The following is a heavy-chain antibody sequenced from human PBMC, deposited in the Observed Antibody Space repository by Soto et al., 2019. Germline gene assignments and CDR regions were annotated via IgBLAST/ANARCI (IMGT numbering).Heavy chain of an antibody. J-gene: IGHJ4*02. CDR2: SRNKDHSYSR. CDR3: VRGQWSFDY. Sequence: GGSLRLSCAASGFTLSDHYMDWVRQAPGKGLEWVARSRNKDHSYSREYAASVKGRFTISRDDSKNSLYLQMSSLKAEDTAVYSCVRGQWSFDYWGQGTVVTVSS. V-gene: IGHV3-72*01. CDR1: GFTLSDHY. D-gene: IGHD2-15*01.